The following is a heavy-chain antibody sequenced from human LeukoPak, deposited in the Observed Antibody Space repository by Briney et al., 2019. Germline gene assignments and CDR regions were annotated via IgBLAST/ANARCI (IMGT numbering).Heavy chain of an antibody. V-gene: IGHV3-21*01. Sequence: GGSLRLSCAASGFTFSDHCMHWVRQAPGKGLEWVSYITSRSTDMSYADSVKGRFTISRDNAKNSVYLQMNSLRPEDTAVYYCAREGYGVGNYPLDVWGRGTTVTVSS. CDR3: AREGYGVGNYPLDV. D-gene: IGHD3-10*01. CDR1: GFTFSDHC. CDR2: ITSRSTDM. J-gene: IGHJ6*02.